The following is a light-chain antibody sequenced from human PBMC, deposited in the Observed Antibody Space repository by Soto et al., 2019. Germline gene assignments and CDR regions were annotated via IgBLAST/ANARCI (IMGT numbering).Light chain of an antibody. Sequence: EIVMTQSPATLSVSPGERATLSCRASQSVSSNLAWYQHQPGQAPRVLIYGASTRATGIPARFSGSGSGTDFTLTISRLEPEDFAVYYCQQYGSSGTFGQGTKVDNK. V-gene: IGKV3-15*01. CDR1: QSVSSN. J-gene: IGKJ1*01. CDR3: QQYGSSGT. CDR2: GAS.